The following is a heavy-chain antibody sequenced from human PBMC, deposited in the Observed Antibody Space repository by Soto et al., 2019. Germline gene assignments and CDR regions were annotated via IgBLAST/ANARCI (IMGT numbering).Heavy chain of an antibody. Sequence: LRLSCAASGFTVSSSYMSWVRQAPGKGLEWVSVIYSGGNTYYADSVQGRFTISRDNSKNTLYLQMNSLRAEDTAVYYCAREFSMAYCAFDIWGQGTMVTVSS. CDR3: AREFSMAYCAFDI. V-gene: IGHV3-53*01. CDR1: GFTVSSSY. J-gene: IGHJ3*02. D-gene: IGHD2-8*01. CDR2: IYSGGNT.